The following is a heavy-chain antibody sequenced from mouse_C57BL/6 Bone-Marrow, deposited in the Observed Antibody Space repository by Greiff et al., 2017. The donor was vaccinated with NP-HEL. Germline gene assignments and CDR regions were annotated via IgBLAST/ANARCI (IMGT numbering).Heavy chain of an antibody. Sequence: EVKLVESGGGLVKPGGSLKLSCAASGFTFSDYGMHWVRQAPEKGLEWVAYISSGSSTIYYADPVKGRFTISRDNAKNTLFLQMTSLRSEDTAMYYCARGGYWDGFAYWGQGTLVTVAA. CDR2: ISSGSSTI. D-gene: IGHD4-1*01. J-gene: IGHJ3*01. V-gene: IGHV5-17*01. CDR1: GFTFSDYG. CDR3: ARGGYWDGFAY.